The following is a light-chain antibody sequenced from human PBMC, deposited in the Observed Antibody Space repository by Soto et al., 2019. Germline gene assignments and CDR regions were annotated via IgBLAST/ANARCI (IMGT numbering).Light chain of an antibody. CDR1: QSVPSR. V-gene: IGKV3-20*01. CDR2: GVS. Sequence: EIVMTQSPATLSVSPGEDVTPSCRASQSVPSRIAWYQQKPGQAPRLLIYGVSTRANGVPDRFSGSGSGTDFTLTISRLEPEDFAVYYCQQYGSSPLTFGGGTKVDIK. J-gene: IGKJ4*01. CDR3: QQYGSSPLT.